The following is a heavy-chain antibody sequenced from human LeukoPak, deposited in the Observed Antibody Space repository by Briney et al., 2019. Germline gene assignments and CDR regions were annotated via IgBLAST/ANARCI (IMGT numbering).Heavy chain of an antibody. CDR1: GGSISSSSYY. V-gene: IGHV4-39*07. CDR3: ARSNYALWTFDY. D-gene: IGHD4-11*01. J-gene: IGHJ4*02. Sequence: SETLSLTCTVSGGSISSSSYYWGWIRQPPGKGLEWIGSIYNSGSTYYNPSLKSRVTISVDTSKNQFSLKLSSVTAADTAVYYCARSNYALWTFDYWGQGTLVTVSS. CDR2: IYNSGST.